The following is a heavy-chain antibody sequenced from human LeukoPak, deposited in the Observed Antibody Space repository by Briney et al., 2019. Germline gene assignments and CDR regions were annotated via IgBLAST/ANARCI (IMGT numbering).Heavy chain of an antibody. V-gene: IGHV3-7*01. D-gene: IGHD5/OR15-5a*01. CDR3: ARGVQGAFDI. CDR2: IKQDGSEK. J-gene: IGHJ3*02. Sequence: PGGSLRLSCAASGFTFSSSWMNWVRQAPGKGLEWVANIKQDGSEKYYVDSVKGRFTISRDNAKNSLYLQMNSLRAEDTAVYYCARGVQGAFDIWGQGTMVTDSS. CDR1: GFTFSSSW.